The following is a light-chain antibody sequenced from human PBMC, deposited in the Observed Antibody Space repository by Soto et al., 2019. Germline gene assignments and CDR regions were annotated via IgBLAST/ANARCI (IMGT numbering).Light chain of an antibody. CDR1: QSVSNN. Sequence: ETVMTQSPATLSVSPGERATLSCRASQSVSNNLAWYQQKPSQAPRLLIYDASTRATGIPARFSGSGSGTEFTLTISSLQSEDFAVYYCQQYNDWPPVTFGQGTRLEIK. V-gene: IGKV3-15*01. CDR3: QQYNDWPPVT. CDR2: DAS. J-gene: IGKJ5*01.